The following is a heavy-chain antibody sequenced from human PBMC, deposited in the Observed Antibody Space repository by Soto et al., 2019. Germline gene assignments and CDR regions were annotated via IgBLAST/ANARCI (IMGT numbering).Heavy chain of an antibody. CDR2: IYYSGST. Sequence: PSETLSLTCTVSGGSISSYYWSWIRQPPGKGLEWIGYIYYSGSTNYNPSLKSRVTISVDTSKNQFSLKLSSVTAADTAVYYCARMKYCSGGSCTEAFDYWGQGTLVTVSS. CDR3: ARMKYCSGGSCTEAFDY. J-gene: IGHJ4*02. D-gene: IGHD2-15*01. V-gene: IGHV4-59*01. CDR1: GGSISSYY.